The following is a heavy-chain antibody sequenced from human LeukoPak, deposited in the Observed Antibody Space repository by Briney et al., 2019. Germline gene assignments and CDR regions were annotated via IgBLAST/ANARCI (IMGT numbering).Heavy chain of an antibody. J-gene: IGHJ4*02. V-gene: IGHV4-59*08. CDR3: ARGPLRYFGFDY. CDR2: IYYSGST. D-gene: IGHD3-9*01. Sequence: SETLSLTCTVSGGSISSYYWSWIRQPPGKGLEWIGYIYYSGSTNYNPSLKSRVTISVDTSKNQFSLKLSSVTAADTAVYYCARGPLRYFGFDYWGQGTLVTVSS. CDR1: GGSISSYY.